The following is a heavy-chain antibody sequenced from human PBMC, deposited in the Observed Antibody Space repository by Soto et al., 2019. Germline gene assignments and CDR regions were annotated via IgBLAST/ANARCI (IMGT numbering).Heavy chain of an antibody. CDR1: GGAISSYDYS. D-gene: IGHD3-22*01. V-gene: IGHV4-30-2*01. CDR3: ARGSTDYFDSTGYNGYFDY. Sequence: SETLSLPGSVSGGAISSYDYSWTWIRQPPGKALEWLGYISDSGDTYYNPSLKSRATISADRPKNQFSLNLSSVTAADTAVYYCARGSTDYFDSTGYNGYFDYWGQGTPVTVSS. CDR2: ISDSGDT. J-gene: IGHJ4*02.